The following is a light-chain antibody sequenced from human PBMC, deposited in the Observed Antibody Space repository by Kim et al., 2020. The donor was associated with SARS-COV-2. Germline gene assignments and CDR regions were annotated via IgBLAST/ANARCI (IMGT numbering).Light chain of an antibody. Sequence: SPGEIATLSCRASQSVSTDLAWYQQKSGQAPRLLIYGASTRATGIPARFSGSGSGTEFTLTISGLQSEDLAVYYCQQYKNWPPITFGQGTRLEIK. J-gene: IGKJ5*01. V-gene: IGKV3D-15*01. CDR1: QSVSTD. CDR3: QQYKNWPPIT. CDR2: GAS.